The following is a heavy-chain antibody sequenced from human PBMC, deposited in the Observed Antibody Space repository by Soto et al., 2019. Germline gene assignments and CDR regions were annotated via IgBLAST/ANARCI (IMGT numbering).Heavy chain of an antibody. CDR2: ISTYNGNT. V-gene: IGHV1-18*01. Sequence: ASVKVSCKASGYSFSSYGIIWVRQAPGQGLEWVGWISTYNGNTNYAQKLQGRVAMTTGTSTSTAYMELMSLRSDDTAVYYYTRVCEWSEDRCYYMDVWGKGTTVTVSS. CDR1: GYSFSSYG. CDR3: TRVCEWSEDRCYYMDV. J-gene: IGHJ6*03. D-gene: IGHD3-3*01.